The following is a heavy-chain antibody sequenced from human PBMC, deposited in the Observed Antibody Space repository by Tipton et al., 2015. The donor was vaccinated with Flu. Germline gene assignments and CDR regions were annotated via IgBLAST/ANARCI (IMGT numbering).Heavy chain of an antibody. V-gene: IGHV4-38-2*02. D-gene: IGHD2-2*01. Sequence: LRLSCSVSGDSIGRAYCWGWIRQPPGKGLEWIGYIYNNQYTKYSPSLKSRVTISVDSSRKQFSLQLRSVTAADTAVYYCARDPSLGMPEYFDSWGQGTMVTASS. CDR1: GDSIGRAYC. CDR2: IYNNQYT. J-gene: IGHJ4*02. CDR3: ARDPSLGMPEYFDS.